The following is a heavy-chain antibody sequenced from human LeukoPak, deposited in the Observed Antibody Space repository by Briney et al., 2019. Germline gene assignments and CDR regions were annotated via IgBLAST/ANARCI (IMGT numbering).Heavy chain of an antibody. Sequence: SQTLSLTCTVSGGSISSGDYYWSWIRQPPGKGLEWIAYMYYSGSTYYNPSLKSRVTMSADTSKNQLSPKLSSVIAADTAVYYCARPYYYDSRIDPWGQGILVTVSS. CDR3: ARPYYYDSRIDP. D-gene: IGHD3-22*01. J-gene: IGHJ5*02. CDR1: GGSISSGDYY. CDR2: MYYSGST. V-gene: IGHV4-30-4*01.